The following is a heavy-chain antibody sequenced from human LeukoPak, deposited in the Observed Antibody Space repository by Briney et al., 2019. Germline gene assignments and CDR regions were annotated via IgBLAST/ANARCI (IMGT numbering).Heavy chain of an antibody. D-gene: IGHD4-17*01. CDR3: ARVTTVTTWAAGY. Sequence: ASVKVSCKASGYTFTSYGISWVRQAPGQGLEWMGWISAYNGNTNYAQKLQGRVTMTRNTSISTAYMELSSLRSEDTAVYYCARVTTVTTWAAGYWGQGTLVTVSS. V-gene: IGHV1-18*01. CDR1: GYTFTSYG. J-gene: IGHJ4*02. CDR2: ISAYNGNT.